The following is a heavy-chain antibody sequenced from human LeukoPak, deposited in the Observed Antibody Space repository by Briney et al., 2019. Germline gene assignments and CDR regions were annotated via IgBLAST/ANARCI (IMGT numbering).Heavy chain of an antibody. CDR1: GFTFSNAW. J-gene: IGHJ4*02. Sequence: GGSLRLSCAASGFTFSNAWMYWVRQAPGKGLEWVGRTQRKTDGGTTEYAAPVKGRFTISRDDSKNTVYLQMNTLTTEDTAVYYCTTATVPPSWGQGTLVTVSS. V-gene: IGHV3-15*01. CDR3: TTATVPPS. D-gene: IGHD4-17*01. CDR2: TQRKTDGGTT.